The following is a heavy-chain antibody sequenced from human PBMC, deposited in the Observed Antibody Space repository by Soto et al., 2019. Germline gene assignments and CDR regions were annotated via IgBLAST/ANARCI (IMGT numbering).Heavy chain of an antibody. D-gene: IGHD3-22*01. CDR3: AVKGLDYYDSSGYHEGDY. J-gene: IGHJ4*02. CDR2: INAGNGNT. V-gene: IGHV1-3*01. CDR1: GYTFTSYA. Sequence: QVPLVQSGAEVKKPGASVKVSCKASGYTFTSYAMHWVRQAPGQRLEWMGWINAGNGNTKYSQKFQGRVTITRDTSASTAYMELSSLRSEDTAVYYCAVKGLDYYDSSGYHEGDYWGQGTLVTVSS.